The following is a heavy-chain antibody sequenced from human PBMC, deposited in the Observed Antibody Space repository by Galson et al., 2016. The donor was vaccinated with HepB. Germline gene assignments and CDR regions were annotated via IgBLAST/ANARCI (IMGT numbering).Heavy chain of an antibody. CDR2: IYHSGTT. Sequence: SETLSLTCSVSGGSISNHNWWSWVRQSPGTGLEWMGEIYHSGTTNYNPSLKSRVTISVDKSKNQFSLKLSSVTAADTAVYFCARYDSRGVGFDAWGQGILVTVSS. CDR3: ARYDSRGVGFDA. V-gene: IGHV4-4*02. J-gene: IGHJ4*02. CDR1: GGSISNHNW. D-gene: IGHD3-22*01.